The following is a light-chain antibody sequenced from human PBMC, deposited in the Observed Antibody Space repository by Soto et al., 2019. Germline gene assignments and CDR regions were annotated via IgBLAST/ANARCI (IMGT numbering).Light chain of an antibody. J-gene: IGLJ1*01. CDR3: QSYDSSLSGYV. CDR2: DDN. CDR1: SSDIGGYTY. Sequence: QSALTQPRSVSGSPGQSVTISCTGTSSDIGGYTYVSWYQQHPGKAPKLLIYDDNNRPSGVPDRFSGSKSGTSASLAITGLQAEDEAGYYCQSYDSSLSGYVFGTGTKVTVL. V-gene: IGLV2-11*01.